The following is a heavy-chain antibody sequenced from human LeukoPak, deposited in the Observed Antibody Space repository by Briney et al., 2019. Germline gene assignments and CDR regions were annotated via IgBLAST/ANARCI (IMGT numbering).Heavy chain of an antibody. CDR2: FDPEDGET. CDR3: AQYCTNGVCRYYFDY. V-gene: IGHV1-24*01. D-gene: IGHD2-8*01. J-gene: IGHJ4*02. Sequence: ASVKVSCKVSGYTLTELSMHWVRQAPGKGLEWMGGFDPEDGETIYAQKFQGRVTMTGDTSTDTAYMELSSLRSEDTAVYYCAQYCTNGVCRYYFDYWRQGTLVTVSS. CDR1: GYTLTELS.